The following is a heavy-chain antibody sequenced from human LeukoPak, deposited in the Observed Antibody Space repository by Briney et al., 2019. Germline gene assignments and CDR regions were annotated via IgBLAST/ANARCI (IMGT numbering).Heavy chain of an antibody. Sequence: PSETLSLTCAVYGGSFSGYYWSWIRQPPGKGLEWIGEINHSGSTNYNPSLKSRVTISVDTSKNQFSLKLSSVTAADTAVYYCATLGGRIRVAGYYMDVWGKGTTVTISS. D-gene: IGHD6-19*01. CDR2: INHSGST. CDR1: GGSFSGYY. CDR3: ATLGGRIRVAGYYMDV. V-gene: IGHV4-34*01. J-gene: IGHJ6*03.